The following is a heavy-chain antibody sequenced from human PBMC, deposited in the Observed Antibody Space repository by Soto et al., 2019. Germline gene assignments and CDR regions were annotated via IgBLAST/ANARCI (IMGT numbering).Heavy chain of an antibody. CDR3: ANAAVLRLGVGFFFAS. Sequence: EVQILESGGGLIQPGGSLTLSCTASGFTFSSYAMSWVRQAPGKGLEWVSSHSGSGGTTYYAVSVKGRFTISRDNSKNPLYLKRNSRREGDPALYFWANAAVLRLGVGFFFASGGRGPLAPVS. CDR1: GFTFSSYA. V-gene: IGHV3-23*01. CDR2: HSGSGGTT. J-gene: IGHJ4*02. D-gene: IGHD3-16*01.